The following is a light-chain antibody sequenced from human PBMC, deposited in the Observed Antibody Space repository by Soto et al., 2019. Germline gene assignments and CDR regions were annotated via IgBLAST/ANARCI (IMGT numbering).Light chain of an antibody. Sequence: EVELTQSPGTLSLSPGERATLSCRASQSVSSNLLAWYQQKPGQAPRLLIYGATNRATGIPDRFSGSGSGTDFTLTISRLEPEDFAVYYCQQYGSSPRTFGQGTKVEIK. J-gene: IGKJ1*01. V-gene: IGKV3-20*01. CDR3: QQYGSSPRT. CDR1: QSVSSNL. CDR2: GAT.